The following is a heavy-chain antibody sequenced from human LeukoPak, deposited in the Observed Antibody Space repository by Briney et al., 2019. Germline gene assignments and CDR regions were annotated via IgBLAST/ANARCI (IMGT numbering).Heavy chain of an antibody. D-gene: IGHD6-13*01. Sequence: CVSQEQGKGLEGVSFISSSGSYIYYADSVKGRFTISRDTAKNSMYLQMTSLITEDTAGYYCARDGGSSSWYVLYYYYLDVWGKGTTVTVSS. CDR3: ARDGGSSSWYVLYYYYLDV. J-gene: IGHJ6*03. CDR2: ISSSGSYI. V-gene: IGHV3-21*01.